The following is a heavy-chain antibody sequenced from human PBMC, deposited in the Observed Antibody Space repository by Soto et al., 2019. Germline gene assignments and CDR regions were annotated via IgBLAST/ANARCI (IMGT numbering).Heavy chain of an antibody. J-gene: IGHJ4*02. D-gene: IGHD2-2*02. Sequence: LGESLKISCQGSGYSFTSYWIGWVRQRPGKGLEWMGRINPSDSYTTYSPSFQGHVTISTDKSFSTAYLQWSGLKASDIAMYYCARLGYCTGTSCYTFDSWGQGTLVTVSS. CDR1: GYSFTSYW. V-gene: IGHV5-10-1*01. CDR3: ARLGYCTGTSCYTFDS. CDR2: INPSDSYT.